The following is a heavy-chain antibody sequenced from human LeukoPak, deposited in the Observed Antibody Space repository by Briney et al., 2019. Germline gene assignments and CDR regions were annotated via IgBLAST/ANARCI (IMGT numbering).Heavy chain of an antibody. J-gene: IGHJ4*02. CDR1: GFTLSNYG. Sequence: PGRSLRLSCAASGFTLSNYGMHWVRQAPGKGLEWVAVIWYDGSDKYYADSVKGRFTISRDNSKNTLYLQMNSLRAEDTAVYYCASRPGIANYWGQGTLVTVSS. V-gene: IGHV3-33*01. CDR3: ASRPGIANY. D-gene: IGHD6-13*01. CDR2: IWYDGSDK.